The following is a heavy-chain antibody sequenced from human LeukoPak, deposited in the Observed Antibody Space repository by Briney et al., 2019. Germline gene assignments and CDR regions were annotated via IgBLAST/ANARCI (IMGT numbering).Heavy chain of an antibody. CDR2: ISVSGGST. J-gene: IGHJ4*02. CDR1: GFTFNNFA. Sequence: PGGSLRLSCAASGFTFNNFAMSWVRQAPGKGLEWVSAISVSGGSTSYADSVKGRFTISRDNSKNTLYLQMNSLRAEDTAVYYCAKEEIIAVAGTVYSNDYWGQGTLVTVSS. D-gene: IGHD6-19*01. CDR3: AKEEIIAVAGTVYSNDY. V-gene: IGHV3-23*01.